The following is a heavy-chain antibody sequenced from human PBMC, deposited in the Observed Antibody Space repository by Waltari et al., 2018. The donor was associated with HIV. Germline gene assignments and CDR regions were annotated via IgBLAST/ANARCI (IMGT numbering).Heavy chain of an antibody. J-gene: IGHJ4*02. CDR3: TTFEMGTTRNF. V-gene: IGHV3-15*02. D-gene: IGHD1-26*01. CDR2: IRSKTDCGAT. CDR1: GITFKNAW. Sequence: VQLVESGGALVTPGGSLKISCAVSGITFKNAWLSWVRQAPGKGLEWLGHIRSKTDCGATDYAAPLSGRFAISTDDFNNTMFLEMKTLKVDDTAVYYCTTFEMGTTRNFWGQGTLVTVSS.